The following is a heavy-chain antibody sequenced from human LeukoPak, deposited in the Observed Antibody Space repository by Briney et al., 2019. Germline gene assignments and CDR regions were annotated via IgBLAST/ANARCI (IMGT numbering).Heavy chain of an antibody. Sequence: GGSLRLSCAASGFNVRSKYMGWVRQAPGKGLECVSVFYSGGTTAYADSVKGRFTVSIDNSNNTLYLQMNSLRAGDTAVYYCARVSFGPASEWFDPWGQGTLVTVSS. J-gene: IGHJ5*02. D-gene: IGHD3/OR15-3a*01. V-gene: IGHV3-53*01. CDR1: GFNVRSKY. CDR3: ARVSFGPASEWFDP. CDR2: FYSGGTT.